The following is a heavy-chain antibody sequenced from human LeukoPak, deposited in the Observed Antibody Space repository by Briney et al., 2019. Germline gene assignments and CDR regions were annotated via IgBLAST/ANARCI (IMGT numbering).Heavy chain of an antibody. CDR3: ARGARTTDGAFDI. D-gene: IGHD1-7*01. CDR2: IYYSGST. J-gene: IGHJ3*02. V-gene: IGHV4-59*12. Sequence: SETLSLTCTVSGGSISSYYWSWIRQPPGKGLERIGYIYYSGSTNYNPSLKSRVTMSVDTSKNQFSLKLSSVTAADTAVYYCARGARTTDGAFDIWGQGTMVTVSS. CDR1: GGSISSYY.